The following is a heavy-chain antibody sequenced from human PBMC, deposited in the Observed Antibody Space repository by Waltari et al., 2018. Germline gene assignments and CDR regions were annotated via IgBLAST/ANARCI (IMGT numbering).Heavy chain of an antibody. CDR1: RDAITEHY. J-gene: IGHJ4*01. CDR3: AREYCGGDCRLFDY. Sequence: LVQSGAEVMKPGASVKVSCKVSRDAITEHYIHWVRQVPGQGLEWMGWINPNGGATNYARKYSGRITVTWDTSATTSYMGLSGLRSDDTAVYYCAREYCGGDCRLFDYWGQGTLVTVSS. D-gene: IGHD2-21*02. V-gene: IGHV1-2*02. CDR2: INPNGGAT.